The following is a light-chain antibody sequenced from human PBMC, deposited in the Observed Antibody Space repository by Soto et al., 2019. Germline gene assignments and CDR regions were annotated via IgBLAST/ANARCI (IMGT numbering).Light chain of an antibody. CDR3: GTWDSSLSAHYV. V-gene: IGLV1-51*02. J-gene: IGLJ1*01. Sequence: QSVLTQPPSVSAAPGQKVTISCSGGSSNFGNNYVSWYQQLPGTAPKLLIYENNKRPSGIPDRFSGSKSGTSATLGITGLQTGDEADYYCGTWDSSLSAHYVFGTGTKVTVL. CDR2: ENN. CDR1: SSNFGNNY.